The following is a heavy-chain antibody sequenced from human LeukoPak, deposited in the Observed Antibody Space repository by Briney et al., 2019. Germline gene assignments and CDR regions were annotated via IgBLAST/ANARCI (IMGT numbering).Heavy chain of an antibody. D-gene: IGHD3-10*01. CDR1: GYTFTSYY. CDR3: ARSSGSYNFYYYYGMDV. V-gene: IGHV1-46*01. CDR2: INPSGGST. Sequence: ASVKVSCKASGYTFTSYYMHWVRQAPRQGLEWMGIINPSGGSTSYAQKFQGRVTMTRDTSTSTVYMELSSLRSEDTAVYYCARSSGSYNFYYYYGMDVWGQGTTVTVSS. J-gene: IGHJ6*02.